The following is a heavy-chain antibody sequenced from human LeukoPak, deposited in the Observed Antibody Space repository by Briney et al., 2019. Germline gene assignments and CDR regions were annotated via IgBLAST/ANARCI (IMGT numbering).Heavy chain of an antibody. V-gene: IGHV4-59*08. CDR1: GGSISTYH. CDR2: IHYSGST. D-gene: IGHD5-12*01. J-gene: IGHJ4*01. CDR3: ARHGGAHDYDY. Sequence: SETLSLTCTVSGGSISTYHWSWIRQPPGKGLEWIGYIHYSGSTNYNPSLKSRVTISIDTSKNQFSLKLSSLTAADTAVYYCARHGGAHDYDYWGHGALVTVSS.